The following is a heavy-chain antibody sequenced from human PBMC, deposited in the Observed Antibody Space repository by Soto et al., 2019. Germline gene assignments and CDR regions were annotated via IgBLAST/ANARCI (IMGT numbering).Heavy chain of an antibody. D-gene: IGHD3-22*01. CDR3: ARGPTDYYDKSGDYCLDY. Sequence: QVQLVQSGAEVKKPGASVMVSCKGSGYSFITYGMSCVRQAPGQGLEWVGWSSTYNGNTKYVESLQGRVTMTTDTTTSTAYMELRSLRSDDTAVYYCARGPTDYYDKSGDYCLDYWGQGTLVTVSP. CDR1: GYSFITYG. CDR2: SSTYNGNT. J-gene: IGHJ4*02. V-gene: IGHV1-18*01.